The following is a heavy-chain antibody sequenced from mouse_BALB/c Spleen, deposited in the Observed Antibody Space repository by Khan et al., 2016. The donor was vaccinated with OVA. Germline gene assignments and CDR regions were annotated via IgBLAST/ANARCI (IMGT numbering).Heavy chain of an antibody. Sequence: QVQLQQSGAELAKPGASVKMSCKASGYTFINYWILWVKQRPGQGLEWIGYINPSTAYTEYNQNFKDKATLTADKSSRTAYMQLSSLTSEDSAVYYCARRGLRRDFDYWGQGTTLTVSS. CDR3: ARRGLRRDFDY. J-gene: IGHJ2*01. V-gene: IGHV1-7*01. D-gene: IGHD1-1*01. CDR1: GYTFINYW. CDR2: INPSTAYT.